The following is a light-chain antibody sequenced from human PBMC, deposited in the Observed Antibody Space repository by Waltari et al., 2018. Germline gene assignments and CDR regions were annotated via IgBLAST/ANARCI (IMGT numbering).Light chain of an antibody. CDR1: KLGDKY. CDR2: QDR. J-gene: IGLJ1*01. CDR3: QAWDSSTYV. Sequence: SYALTQPPSVSVSPGQTASITCSGDKLGDKYACWYQQKPGQAPVLVIYQDRKRPSGLPERFSGSNSGNTATLTIRGTQAIDEADYYCQAWDSSTYVFGTGTKVTVL. V-gene: IGLV3-1*01.